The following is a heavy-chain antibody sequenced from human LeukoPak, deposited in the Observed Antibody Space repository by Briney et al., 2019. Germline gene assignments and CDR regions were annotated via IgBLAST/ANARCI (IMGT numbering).Heavy chain of an antibody. V-gene: IGHV3-30*04. CDR1: GFTFSSYA. CDR3: ARDRRTLHGAADY. J-gene: IGHJ4*02. CDR2: ISYDGSNK. Sequence: GRSLRLSCAASGFTFSSYAMHWVRQAPGKGLEWVAVISYDGSNKYYADSVKGRFTISRDNSKNTLYLQMNSLRAEDTAGYYCARDRRTLHGAADYWGQGTLVTVSS. D-gene: IGHD4-11*01.